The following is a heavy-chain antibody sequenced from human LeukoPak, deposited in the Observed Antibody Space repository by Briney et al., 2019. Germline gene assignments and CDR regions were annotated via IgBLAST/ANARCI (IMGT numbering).Heavy chain of an antibody. D-gene: IGHD3-10*01. CDR3: AKGWSVTMVMAAPGD. CDR2: ISANGAKT. Sequence: GGSLRLSCAASGFTFNSYAMSWVRQAPGKGLEWVSGISANGAKTYYADSVKGRFTISRDNSKNTQSLQMNSLRAEHTALYYCAKGWSVTMVMAAPGDWGQGALVTVSS. V-gene: IGHV3-23*01. J-gene: IGHJ4*02. CDR1: GFTFNSYA.